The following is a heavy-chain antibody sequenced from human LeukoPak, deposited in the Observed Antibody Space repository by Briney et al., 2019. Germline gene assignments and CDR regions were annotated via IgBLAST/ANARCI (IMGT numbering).Heavy chain of an antibody. CDR2: ISAYNGDT. D-gene: IGHD3-3*01. V-gene: IGHV1-18*01. Sequence: ASVKVSCKASGYTFTSYDINWVRQATGQGLEWMGWISAYNGDTNYAQKLQGRVTMTTDTSTSTAYMEVRSLRSDDTAVYFCARVEGPSIFGVIDYWGQGTLVTISS. CDR1: GYTFTSYD. CDR3: ARVEGPSIFGVIDY. J-gene: IGHJ4*02.